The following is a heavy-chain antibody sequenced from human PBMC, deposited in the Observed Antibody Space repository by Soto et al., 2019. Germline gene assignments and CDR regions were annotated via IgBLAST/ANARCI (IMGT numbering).Heavy chain of an antibody. CDR2: IIPISGTT. Sequence: QVQLVQSGAEVRIPGSSVKVSCKASGGTFSNHAISWVRQAPGQGPEWMGGIIPISGTTNYAQKFQGRVTITADESMTTAYMELSSLRYEDTAVYYCARGPDRSGFYLFDYWGQGTLVTVS. D-gene: IGHD3-22*01. V-gene: IGHV1-69*01. CDR3: ARGPDRSGFYLFDY. J-gene: IGHJ4*02. CDR1: GGTFSNHA.